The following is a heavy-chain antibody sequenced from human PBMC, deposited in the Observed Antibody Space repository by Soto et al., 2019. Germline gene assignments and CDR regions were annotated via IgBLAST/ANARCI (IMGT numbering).Heavy chain of an antibody. J-gene: IGHJ4*02. CDR1: GGVFSSHT. V-gene: IGHV1-69*02. D-gene: IGHD2-8*02. Sequence: QVQLVQSGAEMKKRGSSVKVSCKASGGVFSSHTISWVRQAPGQGLEWMGRIIPIISIVNYAQKFQDRATITADKPTNTAYMELNNLRREDTAVYFCASLMGNSTGWVDYWGQGTLVTVSS. CDR3: ASLMGNSTGWVDY. CDR2: IIPIISIV.